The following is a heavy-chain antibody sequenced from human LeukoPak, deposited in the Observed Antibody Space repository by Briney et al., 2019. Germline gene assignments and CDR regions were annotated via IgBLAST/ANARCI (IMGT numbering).Heavy chain of an antibody. CDR3: AKVGYNWNDATFGY. D-gene: IGHD1-20*01. J-gene: IGHJ4*02. CDR1: GFTLSRYG. V-gene: IGHV3-30*18. CDR2: TPYDGSNR. Sequence: PGGSLRLSCEVSGFTLSRYGIHWVRQPPGKGLEWVAVTPYDGSNRQYADSVKGRFTISRDNSKSTVYLQMNSLRAEDTAVYYCAKVGYNWNDATFGYWGQGTLVTVSS.